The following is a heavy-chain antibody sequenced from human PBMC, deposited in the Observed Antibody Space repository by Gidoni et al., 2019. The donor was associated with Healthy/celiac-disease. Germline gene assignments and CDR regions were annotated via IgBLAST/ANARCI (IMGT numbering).Heavy chain of an antibody. CDR2: IIPIFGTA. V-gene: IGHV1-69*01. Sequence: QVQLVQSGAAVTKPGSSVKVSCKPSGGTFSSYAISWVRQAPGQWLEWMGGIIPIFGTANYAQKFQGRFTITADESTSTAYMELSSLRSEDTAVYYCARDGQRWLPDYYYYYGMDVWGQGTTVTVSS. CDR1: GGTFSSYA. D-gene: IGHD5-12*01. J-gene: IGHJ6*02. CDR3: ARDGQRWLPDYYYYYGMDV.